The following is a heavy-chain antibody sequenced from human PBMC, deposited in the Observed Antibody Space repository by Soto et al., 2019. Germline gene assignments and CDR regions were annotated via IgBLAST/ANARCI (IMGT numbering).Heavy chain of an antibody. Sequence: PSETLSLTCAVYGGSFSGDYWSWIRQPRGNGLEWIGEINHSGSTNYNPSLKSRVTISVDTSKNQFSLKLSSVTAADTAVYYCASLVLLVNDYGDHELNHYWGQGTLVTVSS. D-gene: IGHD4-17*01. CDR2: INHSGST. V-gene: IGHV4-34*01. J-gene: IGHJ4*02. CDR3: ASLVLLVNDYGDHELNHY. CDR1: GGSFSGDY.